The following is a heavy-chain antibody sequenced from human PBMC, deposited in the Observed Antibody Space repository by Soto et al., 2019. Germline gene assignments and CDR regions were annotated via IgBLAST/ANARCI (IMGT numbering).Heavy chain of an antibody. V-gene: IGHV4-4*02. CDR1: SGSFSSSKW. J-gene: IGHJ6*03. CDR2: IYNSGST. D-gene: IGHD5-12*01. CDR3: ACGYDYYYYMDV. Sequence: QVQLQESGPGLVKPSGTLSLTCAVSSGSFSSSKWWSWVRQPPGKGLEWTGEIYNSGSTHYNPSLKSRVTISVDKSKNQFSLKLSSVTAADTAVYYCACGYDYYYYMDVWGKRTTVTVS.